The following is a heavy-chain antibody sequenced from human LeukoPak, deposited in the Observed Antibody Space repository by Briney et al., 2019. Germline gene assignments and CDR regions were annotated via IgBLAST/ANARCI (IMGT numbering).Heavy chain of an antibody. Sequence: PSETLSLTCTVPGGSISSGGYYWSWIRQHPGKGLEWIGYIYYGGSTYYNPSLKSRVTISVDTSKNQFSLKLSSVTAADTAVYYCARVSGTVGSLFDYWGQGTLVTVSS. D-gene: IGHD1-26*01. CDR2: IYYGGST. CDR3: ARVSGTVGSLFDY. CDR1: GGSISSGGYY. V-gene: IGHV4-31*03. J-gene: IGHJ4*02.